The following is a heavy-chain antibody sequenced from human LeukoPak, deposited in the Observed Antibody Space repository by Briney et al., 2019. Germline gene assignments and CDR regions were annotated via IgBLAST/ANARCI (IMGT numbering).Heavy chain of an antibody. CDR1: GGSISSSSYY. V-gene: IGHV4-39*01. D-gene: IGHD3-3*01. CDR2: IYYSGST. J-gene: IGHJ3*02. Sequence: SETLSLTCTVSGGSISSSSYYWGWIRQPPGKGLEWIGSIYYSGSTYYNPSLKSRVTISVDTSKNQFSLKLSSVTAADTAVYYCARPTRRITIFGVPRNAFDIWGQGTMVTVSS. CDR3: ARPTRRITIFGVPRNAFDI.